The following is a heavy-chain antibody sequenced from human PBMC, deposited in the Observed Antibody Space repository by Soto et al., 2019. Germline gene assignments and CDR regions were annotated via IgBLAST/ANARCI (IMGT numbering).Heavy chain of an antibody. CDR1: GGSFSGYY. V-gene: IGHV4-34*01. CDR3: ARGNFGVVTQYFQH. Sequence: SETLSLTCAVYGGSFSGYYWSWIRQPPGKGLEWIGEINHSGSTNYNPSLKSRVTISVDTSKNQFSLKLSSVTAADTAVYYCARGNFGVVTQYFQHWGQGTLVTVSS. CDR2: INHSGST. J-gene: IGHJ1*01. D-gene: IGHD3-3*01.